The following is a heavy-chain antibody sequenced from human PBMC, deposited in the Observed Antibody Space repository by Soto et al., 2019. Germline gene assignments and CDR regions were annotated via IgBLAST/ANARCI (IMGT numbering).Heavy chain of an antibody. Sequence: PGGSLRLSCAASGFTFSSYAMHWVRQAPGKGLEWVAVISYDGSNKYYADSVKGRFTISRDNSKNTLYLQMNSLRAEDTAVYYCAKDHKRWDPPHYYFDYWGRGTLVTVSS. J-gene: IGHJ4*02. CDR3: AKDHKRWDPPHYYFDY. CDR1: GFTFSSYA. CDR2: ISYDGSNK. D-gene: IGHD1-26*01. V-gene: IGHV3-30-3*01.